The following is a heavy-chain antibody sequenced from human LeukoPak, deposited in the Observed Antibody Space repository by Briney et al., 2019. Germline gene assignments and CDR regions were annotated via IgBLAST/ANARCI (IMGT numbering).Heavy chain of an antibody. J-gene: IGHJ6*03. CDR1: GVSISSSNSY. Sequence: PSETLSLTCAVSGVSISSSNSYWGWIRQPPGKGLEWIGSIYYSGNTYYNASLKSRVTISVDTSKNQFSLKLSSVTAADTAVYYCARGTLGRYSSGWYYYYYYYMDVWGKGTTVTVSS. CDR3: ARGTLGRYSSGWYYYYYYYMDV. V-gene: IGHV4-39*07. D-gene: IGHD6-19*01. CDR2: IYYSGNT.